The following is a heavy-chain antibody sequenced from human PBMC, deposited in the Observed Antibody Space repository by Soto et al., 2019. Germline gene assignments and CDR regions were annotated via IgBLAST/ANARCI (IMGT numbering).Heavy chain of an antibody. CDR3: ARGYSNSMGYGMDV. J-gene: IGHJ6*02. CDR1: GGSFSGYY. D-gene: IGHD4-4*01. CDR2: INHSGST. V-gene: IGHV4-34*01. Sequence: SETLSLTCAVYGGSFSGYYWSWIRQPPGKGLEWIGEINHSGSTNYNPSLKSRVTISVDTSKNQFSLKLSSVTAADTAVYYCARGYSNSMGYGMDVWGQGTTVTVSS.